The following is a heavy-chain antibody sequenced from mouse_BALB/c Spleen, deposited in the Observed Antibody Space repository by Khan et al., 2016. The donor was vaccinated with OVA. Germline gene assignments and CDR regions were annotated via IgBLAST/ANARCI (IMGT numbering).Heavy chain of an antibody. CDR2: INPTSGYT. Sequence: QVRLQQSGAELAKPGASVKMSCKASGYTFTTYWMHWVKQRPGQGLEWIGYINPTSGYTDYNEKFKDRATLSPDKSSSTAYMQLSSLTSEDSAVYYCTRDRIDYWGQGTTLTVSS. V-gene: IGHV1-7*01. CDR1: GYTFTTYW. J-gene: IGHJ2*01. CDR3: TRDRIDY.